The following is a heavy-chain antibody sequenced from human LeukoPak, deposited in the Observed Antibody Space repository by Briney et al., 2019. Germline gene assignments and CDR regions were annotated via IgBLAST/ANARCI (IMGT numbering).Heavy chain of an antibody. CDR3: ARGPGVVSVRLYFDY. D-gene: IGHD3-22*01. CDR1: GYTFTSYG. J-gene: IGHJ4*02. CDR2: ISAYNGNT. V-gene: IGHV1-18*01. Sequence: ASVKVSCKASGYTFTSYGISWVRQAPGQGLEWMGWISAYNGNTNYAQKLQGRVTMTTDTSTSTAYMELRSLRSDDTAVYYCARGPGVVSVRLYFDYWGQGTLVTVSS.